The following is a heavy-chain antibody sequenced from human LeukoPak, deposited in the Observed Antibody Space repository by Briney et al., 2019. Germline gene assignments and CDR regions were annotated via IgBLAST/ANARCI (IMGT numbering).Heavy chain of an antibody. Sequence: GGSLRLSCAASGFTFDDYAMHWVRQAPGKGLEWVSGISWNSGSIGYADSVKGRFTISRDNAKNSLYLQMNSLRAEDTALYYCAKGYCSGGSCYHDYWGLGTLVTVSS. V-gene: IGHV3-9*01. CDR3: AKGYCSGGSCYHDY. J-gene: IGHJ4*02. CDR1: GFTFDDYA. CDR2: ISWNSGSI. D-gene: IGHD2-15*01.